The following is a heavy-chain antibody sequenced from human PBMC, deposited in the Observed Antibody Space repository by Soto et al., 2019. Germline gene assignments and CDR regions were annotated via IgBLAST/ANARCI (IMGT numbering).Heavy chain of an antibody. J-gene: IGHJ4*02. V-gene: IGHV2-26*01. D-gene: IGHD2-21*02. CDR3: ARSMRPMVTWEGLYYIDY. CDR2: IFSNDAK. Sequence: QVTLKESGPVLVKPTETLTLTCTVSGFSLTNARMGVSWIRQPPGKALEWLAHIFSNDAKSYSTSLKSRLTIFMDTSTSQVVLTMTNIDPVDTATYYCARSMRPMVTWEGLYYIDYWGQGTLVTVSS. CDR1: GFSLTNARMG.